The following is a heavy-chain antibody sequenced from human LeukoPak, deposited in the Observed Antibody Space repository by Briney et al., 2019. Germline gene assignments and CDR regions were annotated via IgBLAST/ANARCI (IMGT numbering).Heavy chain of an antibody. Sequence: PSETLSLTCTVSADSISTSNYYWGWIRQPPGKGLEWIGSVYYTGRTYDNPSLKSRVTISVDTSKNQFSLKLNSVTAADTAVYYCATTPHYEGEGFDIWGQGTMVTVSS. J-gene: IGHJ3*02. V-gene: IGHV4-39*01. D-gene: IGHD3-22*01. CDR2: VYYTGRT. CDR1: ADSISTSNYY. CDR3: ATTPHYEGEGFDI.